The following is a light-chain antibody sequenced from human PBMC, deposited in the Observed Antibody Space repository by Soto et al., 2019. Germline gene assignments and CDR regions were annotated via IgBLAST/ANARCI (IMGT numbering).Light chain of an antibody. CDR3: QQSDSTLRT. J-gene: IGKJ1*01. V-gene: IGKV1-5*01. CDR1: QSISSW. Sequence: DIVMTQSPCTLSASVGDRVTITCRASQSISSWLAWYQQKPGKAPKLLIYDASSLESGVPSRFSGSGSGTEFTLTISSLQPEDFAAYYCQQSDSTLRTFGQGTKVDI. CDR2: DAS.